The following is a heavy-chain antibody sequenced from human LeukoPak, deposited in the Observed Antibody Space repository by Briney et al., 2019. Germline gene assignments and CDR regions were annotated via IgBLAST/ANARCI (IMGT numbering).Heavy chain of an antibody. CDR3: AREPHYYDSSGPRDAFDI. D-gene: IGHD3-22*01. V-gene: IGHV4-59*01. Sequence: SETLSLTCTVSGGSISSYYWSWIRQPPGKGLEWIGYIYYSGSTNYNPSLKSRVTISVDTSKNKFSLKLSSVTAADTAVYYCAREPHYYDSSGPRDAFDIWGQGTMVTVSS. CDR2: IYYSGST. CDR1: GGSISSYY. J-gene: IGHJ3*02.